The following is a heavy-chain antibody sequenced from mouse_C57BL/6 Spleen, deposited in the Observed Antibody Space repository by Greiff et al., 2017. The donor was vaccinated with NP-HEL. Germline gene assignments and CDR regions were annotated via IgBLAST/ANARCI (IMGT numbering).Heavy chain of an antibody. CDR2: IYPGDGDT. D-gene: IGHD1-1*01. Sequence: QVQLKESGAELVKPGASVKISCKASGYAFSSYWMNWVKQRPGKGLEWIGQIYPGDGDTNYNGKFKGKATLTADKSSSTAYMQLSSLTSEDSAVYCCARGGYGSSHDVWGTGTTVTVSS. J-gene: IGHJ1*03. V-gene: IGHV1-80*01. CDR1: GYAFSSYW. CDR3: ARGGYGSSHDV.